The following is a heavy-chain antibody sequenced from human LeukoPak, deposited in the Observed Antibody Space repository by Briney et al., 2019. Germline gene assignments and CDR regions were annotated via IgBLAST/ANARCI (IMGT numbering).Heavy chain of an antibody. CDR2: ISAGGINT. J-gene: IGHJ4*02. Sequence: TGGSLRLSCAASGFTFSNFGMSWVRQAPGKRLEWVSFISAGGINTYYGDSVKGRFTISRDNSKNTLFLQMDSLRAEDTAVYYCAKRAAYGTVWYQFDYWSQGTLVTVSS. D-gene: IGHD6-19*01. CDR3: AKRAAYGTVWYQFDY. CDR1: GFTFSNFG. V-gene: IGHV3-23*01.